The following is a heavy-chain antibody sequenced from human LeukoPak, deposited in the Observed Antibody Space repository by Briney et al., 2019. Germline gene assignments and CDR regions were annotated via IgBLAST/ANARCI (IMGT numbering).Heavy chain of an antibody. CDR2: IYHSGST. Sequence: SQTLSLTCAVSCGSISSGGYSWSWIRQPPGKGLEWIGYIYHSGSTYYNPSLKSRVTISVDRSKNQFSLKLSSVTAADTAVYYCARYATTVVNWGQGTLVTVSS. V-gene: IGHV4-30-2*01. J-gene: IGHJ4*02. CDR1: CGSISSGGYS. CDR3: ARYATTVVN. D-gene: IGHD4-23*01.